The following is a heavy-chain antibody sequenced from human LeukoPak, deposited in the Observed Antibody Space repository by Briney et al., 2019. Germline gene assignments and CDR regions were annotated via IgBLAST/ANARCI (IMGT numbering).Heavy chain of an antibody. CDR1: GDSVSSNSVT. D-gene: IGHD2-2*01. Sequence: SQTLSLTCAISGDSVSSNSVTWNWIRQSPSRGLEWLGRTYYRSTWYNDYAVSVRGRITVNPDTSKNQFSLHLNSVTSEDTAVYYCARRLTQYDCFDPWGQGILVTASS. CDR3: ARRLTQYDCFDP. V-gene: IGHV6-1*01. CDR2: TYYRSTWYN. J-gene: IGHJ5*02.